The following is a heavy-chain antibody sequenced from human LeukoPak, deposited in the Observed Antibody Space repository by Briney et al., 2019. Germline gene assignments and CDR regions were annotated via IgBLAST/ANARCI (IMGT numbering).Heavy chain of an antibody. Sequence: PSETLSLTCTVSGGSISFHYWSWIRQPPGKGLEWIGYIRLSGSTYYDPSLRSRVTISGDTSKNQFSLRLNSVTAADTAVYYCARETGEQWLPQYWGQGTLVTVSS. CDR1: GGSISFHY. V-gene: IGHV4-59*11. CDR2: IRLSGST. D-gene: IGHD6-19*01. CDR3: ARETGEQWLPQY. J-gene: IGHJ4*02.